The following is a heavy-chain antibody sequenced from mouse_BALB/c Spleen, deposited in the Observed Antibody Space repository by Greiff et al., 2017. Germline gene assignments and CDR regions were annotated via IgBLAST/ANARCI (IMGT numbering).Heavy chain of an antibody. CDR2: ISSGGST. V-gene: IGHV5-6-5*01. Sequence: EVQLVESGGGLVKPGGSLKLSCAASGFTFSSYAMSWVRQTPEKRLEWVASISSGGSTYYPDSVKGRFTISRDNARNILYLQMSSLRSEDTAMYYCARGMITTYFDVWGAGTTVTVSS. CDR3: ARGMITTYFDV. D-gene: IGHD2-4*01. J-gene: IGHJ1*01. CDR1: GFTFSSYA.